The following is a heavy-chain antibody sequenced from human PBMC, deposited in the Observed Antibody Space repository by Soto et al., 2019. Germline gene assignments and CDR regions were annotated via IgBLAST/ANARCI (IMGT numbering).Heavy chain of an antibody. CDR3: ASIRGVFGY. V-gene: IGHV3-72*01. CDR1: GFSLSDLF. J-gene: IGHJ4*02. Sequence: GGSLRLSCAASGFSLSDLFIDWVRQAPGKGLEWVGRTKDKAYSYTTEYAASMKGRFTISGDESRNSLYPQMSSLKTEDTAVYYCASIRGVFGYWGQGTLVTVSS. CDR2: TKDKAYSYTT. D-gene: IGHD3-10*01.